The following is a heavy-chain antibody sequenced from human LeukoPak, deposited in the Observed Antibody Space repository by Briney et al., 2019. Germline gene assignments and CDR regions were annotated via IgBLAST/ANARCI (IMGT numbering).Heavy chain of an antibody. CDR1: GGTFSSYA. CDR2: IIPIFGIA. J-gene: IGHJ4*02. CDR3: ARDAAYCGGDCPFDY. Sequence: SVKVSCKASGGTFSSYAISWVRQAPGQGLEWMGRIIPIFGIANYAQKFQGRVTITADNSTSTAYMELSSLRSEDTAVYYCARDAAYCGGDCPFDYWGQGTLVTVSS. V-gene: IGHV1-69*04. D-gene: IGHD2-21*02.